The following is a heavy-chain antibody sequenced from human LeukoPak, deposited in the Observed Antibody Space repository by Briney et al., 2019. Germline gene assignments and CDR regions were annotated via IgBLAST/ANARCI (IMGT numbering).Heavy chain of an antibody. D-gene: IGHD4-11*01. CDR3: ARGISYSNWYYFDY. V-gene: IGHV3-21*01. J-gene: IGHJ4*02. CDR2: IFSRSESI. CDR1: GFNFGAYT. Sequence: PGGSLRLSCAASGFNFGAYTINWVRQAPGKGLEWVSCIFSRSESILYADSVKGRFTISRDNAKNSLYLQMDSLRVEDTAVYYCARGISYSNWYYFDYWGQGTLVTVSS.